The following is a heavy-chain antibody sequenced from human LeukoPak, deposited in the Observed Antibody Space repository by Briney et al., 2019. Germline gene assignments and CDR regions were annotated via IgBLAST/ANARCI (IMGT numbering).Heavy chain of an antibody. J-gene: IGHJ4*02. V-gene: IGHV3-23*01. CDR1: GFTFSSYA. D-gene: IGHD3-22*01. CDR3: AKEEYYYDSSGYPRGYYFDY. CDR2: ISGSGGST. Sequence: PGGSLRLSCAASGFTFSSYAMSWVRQVPGKGLEWVSAISGSGGSTYYADSVKGRFTISRDNSKNTLYLQMNSLRAEDTAVYYCAKEEYYYDSSGYPRGYYFDYWGQGTLVTVSS.